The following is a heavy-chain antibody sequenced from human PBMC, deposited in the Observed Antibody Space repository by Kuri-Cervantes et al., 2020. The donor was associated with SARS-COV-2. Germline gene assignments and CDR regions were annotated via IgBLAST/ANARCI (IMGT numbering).Heavy chain of an antibody. CDR3: AKSQRLAAGKVGWFDP. D-gene: IGHD1-1*01. J-gene: IGHJ5*02. Sequence: SETLSLTCTVSGGSISSYYWSWIRQPPGKGLEWIGYIYYNGNTNYNPSLKSRVTMSIDTSKNQFSLEVTSVTATDTAVYYCAKSQRLAAGKVGWFDPWGQGILVTVSS. CDR2: IYYNGNT. V-gene: IGHV4-59*01. CDR1: GGSISSYY.